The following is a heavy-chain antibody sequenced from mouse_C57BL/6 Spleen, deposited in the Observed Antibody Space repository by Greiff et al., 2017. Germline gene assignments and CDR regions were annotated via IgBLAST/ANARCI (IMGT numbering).Heavy chain of an antibody. Sequence: VHLVESGPGLVQPSQSLSITCTVSGFSLTSYGVHWVRQPPGKGLEWLGVIWSGGSTDDNAAFISRLSISKDNSKSQVFFKMNSLQADDTAIYYCATDSSGPSYAMDYWGQGTSVTVSS. CDR3: ATDSSGPSYAMDY. CDR1: GFSLTSYG. J-gene: IGHJ4*01. D-gene: IGHD3-2*02. V-gene: IGHV2-4*01. CDR2: IWSGGST.